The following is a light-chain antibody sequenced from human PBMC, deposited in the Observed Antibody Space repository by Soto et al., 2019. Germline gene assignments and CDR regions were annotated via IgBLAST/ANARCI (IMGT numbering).Light chain of an antibody. CDR1: SSDVGSYDH. CDR3: ISYTGSSTSYV. V-gene: IGLV2-14*01. J-gene: IGLJ1*01. Sequence: QSVLTQPASVSGSPGQSITISCSGTSSDVGSYDHVDWYQQFPGKTPKLMIYEVSNRPSGVSSRFSGSKSGNTASLAISGLQAEDEADYYCISYTGSSTSYVFGSGTKV. CDR2: EVS.